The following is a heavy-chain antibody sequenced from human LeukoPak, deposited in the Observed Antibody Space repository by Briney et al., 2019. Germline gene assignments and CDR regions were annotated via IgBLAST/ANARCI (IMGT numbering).Heavy chain of an antibody. J-gene: IGHJ4*02. CDR3: ARIAYCGGDCYSRGHSGGYYFDY. D-gene: IGHD2-21*01. V-gene: IGHV4-39*07. CDR2: ISYSGTT. CDR1: GASISSSRYY. Sequence: SETLSLTCTVSGASISSSRYYWGWIRQPPGKGLEWIGSISYSGTTYYNPSLKSRVTISVDTSKNQFSLKLSSVTAADTAVYYCARIAYCGGDCYSRGHSGGYYFDYWGQGTLVTVSS.